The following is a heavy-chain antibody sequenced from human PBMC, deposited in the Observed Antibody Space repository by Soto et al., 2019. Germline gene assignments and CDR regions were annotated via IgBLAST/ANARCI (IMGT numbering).Heavy chain of an antibody. V-gene: IGHV5-10-1*01. Sequence: GESLKISCKASGYSLPTYWISWVRQMPGKVLEWMGRIDPSDSYTNYSPSFQGHVTISVDKSISTAYLQWSSLKASDTAMYYCARHSRGYSGAMDVWGQGTTVTVSS. J-gene: IGHJ6*02. D-gene: IGHD2-15*01. CDR1: GYSLPTYW. CDR2: IDPSDSYT. CDR3: ARHSRGYSGAMDV.